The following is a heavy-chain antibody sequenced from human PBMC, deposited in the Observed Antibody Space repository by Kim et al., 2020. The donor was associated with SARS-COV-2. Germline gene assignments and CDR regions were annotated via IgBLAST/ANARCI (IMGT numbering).Heavy chain of an antibody. V-gene: IGHV3-33*06. J-gene: IGHJ2*01. CDR2: IWYDGSNK. CDR1: GFTFSSYG. CDR3: AKGGSYGDYLRWYFDL. D-gene: IGHD4-17*01. Sequence: GGSLRLSCAASGFTFSSYGMHWVRQAPGKGLEWVAVIWYDGSNKYYADSVKGRFTISRDNSKNTLYLQMNSLRAEDTAVYYCAKGGSYGDYLRWYFDLWGRGTLVAVSS.